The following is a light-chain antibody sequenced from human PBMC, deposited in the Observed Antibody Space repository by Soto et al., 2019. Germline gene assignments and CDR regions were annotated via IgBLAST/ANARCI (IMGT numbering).Light chain of an antibody. CDR1: QGISET. Sequence: PGGRVTLFCRASQGISETLAWYHLKPCQAPRLIVAGPSSSATGGPDSFSGGGSGTAFTPTINRREPADCVGYYCQQYESTTLTFGQGTKVDIK. CDR2: GPS. V-gene: IGKV3-20*01. J-gene: IGKJ1*01. CDR3: QQYESTTLT.